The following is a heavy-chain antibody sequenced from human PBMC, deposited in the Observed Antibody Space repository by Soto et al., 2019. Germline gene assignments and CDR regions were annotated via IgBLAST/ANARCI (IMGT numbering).Heavy chain of an antibody. CDR3: ARAEGNGRFDY. V-gene: IGHV4-30-4*01. CDR2: IYYSGST. Sequence: PSETLSLTCTVSGGSISSGDNYWSWIRQPPGKGLEWIGYIYYSGSTYYNPSLKSRVTISVDTSKNQFSLKLSSVTAADTAVYYCARAEGNGRFDYWGQGTLVTVSS. CDR1: GGSISSGDNY. J-gene: IGHJ4*02.